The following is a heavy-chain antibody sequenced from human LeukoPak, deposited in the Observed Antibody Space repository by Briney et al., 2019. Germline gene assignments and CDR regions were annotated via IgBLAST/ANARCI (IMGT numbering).Heavy chain of an antibody. D-gene: IGHD2-2*01. CDR3: ARGTTRIVVVPAAISSDLGY. Sequence: GASVKVSCKASGYTFTGYYMHGVRQAPGQGLEWMGCINPNSGGTNYAQKFQGRVTMTRDTSISTAHMELSRLRSDDTAVYYCARGTTRIVVVPAAISSDLGYWGQGTLVTVSS. V-gene: IGHV1-2*02. J-gene: IGHJ4*02. CDR2: INPNSGGT. CDR1: GYTFTGYY.